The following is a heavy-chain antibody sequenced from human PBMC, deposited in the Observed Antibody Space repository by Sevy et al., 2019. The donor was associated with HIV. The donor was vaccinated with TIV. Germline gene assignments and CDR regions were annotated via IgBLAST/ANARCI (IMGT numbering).Heavy chain of an antibody. Sequence: ASVKVSCKASGYTFTSYYMHWVRQAPGQGLEWMGIINPSGGSTSYAQKFQGRVTMTRDTSTNTVYMELSSLRSEDTAVYYCARVGGEYYYDSSGYYHPSFYYGMDVWGQGTTVTVSS. CDR2: INPSGGST. CDR3: ARVGGEYYYDSSGYYHPSFYYGMDV. CDR1: GYTFTSYY. V-gene: IGHV1-46*01. D-gene: IGHD3-22*01. J-gene: IGHJ6*02.